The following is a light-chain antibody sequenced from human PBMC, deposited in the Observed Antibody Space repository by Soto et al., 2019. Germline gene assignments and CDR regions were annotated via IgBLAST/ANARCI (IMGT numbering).Light chain of an antibody. CDR2: EVS. Sequence: QSALTQPRSVSGSPGQSVTIPCTGISSDDDSYNRVSWYQQPPGTAPKLMIYEVSNRPSGVPDRFSGSKSGNTASLTISGLQAEDEADYYCCSYAGSHTWVFGTGTKVTVL. CDR3: CSYAGSHTWV. CDR1: SSDDDSYNR. V-gene: IGLV2-18*02. J-gene: IGLJ1*01.